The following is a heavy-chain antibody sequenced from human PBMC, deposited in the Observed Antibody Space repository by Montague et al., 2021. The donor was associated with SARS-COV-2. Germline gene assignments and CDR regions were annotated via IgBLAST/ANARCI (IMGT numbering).Heavy chain of an antibody. Sequence: PALVKPTQTLTLTCTFSGFSLNTSGMCVSWIRQPPGKALEWLALIDWDDDKYYSTSLKTRLTISKDTSKSQVVLTMTNMDPVDTATYYCARSHYDILTGYYTAFDYWGQGTLVTVSS. CDR2: IDWDDDK. D-gene: IGHD3-9*01. J-gene: IGHJ4*02. CDR3: ARSHYDILTGYYTAFDY. V-gene: IGHV2-70*01. CDR1: GFSLNTSGMC.